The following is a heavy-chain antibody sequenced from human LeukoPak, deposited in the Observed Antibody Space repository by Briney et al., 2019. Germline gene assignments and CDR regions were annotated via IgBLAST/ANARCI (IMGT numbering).Heavy chain of an antibody. J-gene: IGHJ6*03. CDR3: AKGGGDIVATTPYYYYYMDV. Sequence: GGTLRLSCAASGFTFSSYGMSWVRQAPGKGLEWVSAISGSGGSTYYADSVKGRFTISRDNSKNTLYLQMNSLRAEDTAVYYCAKGGGDIVATTPYYYYYMDVWGKGTTVTISS. CDR2: ISGSGGST. D-gene: IGHD5-12*01. CDR1: GFTFSSYG. V-gene: IGHV3-23*01.